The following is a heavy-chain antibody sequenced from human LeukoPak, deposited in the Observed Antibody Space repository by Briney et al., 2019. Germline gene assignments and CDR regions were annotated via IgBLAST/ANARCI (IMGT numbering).Heavy chain of an antibody. CDR3: ARDPPEWELPQDY. Sequence: GGSLRLSCAASGFTFSSYSMNWVRQAPGKGLVWVSRINSDGSSTSYADSVKGRFTISRDNAKNTLYLQMNSLRGEDTAVYYCARDPPEWELPQDYWGRGTLVAVSS. CDR1: GFTFSSYS. J-gene: IGHJ4*02. CDR2: INSDGSST. V-gene: IGHV3-74*01. D-gene: IGHD1-26*01.